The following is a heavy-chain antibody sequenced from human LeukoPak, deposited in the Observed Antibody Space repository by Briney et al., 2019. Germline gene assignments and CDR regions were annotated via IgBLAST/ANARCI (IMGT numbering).Heavy chain of an antibody. Sequence: GASVKVSFKASGYTFTGYYMHWVRQAPGQGLEWMGWINPNSGGTNYAQKFQGRVTMTRDTSISTAYMELSRLRSDDTAVYYCARDVVGLVATRGGVNWFDPWGQGTLVTVSS. V-gene: IGHV1-2*02. J-gene: IGHJ5*02. CDR3: ARDVVGLVATRGGVNWFDP. D-gene: IGHD5-12*01. CDR2: INPNSGGT. CDR1: GYTFTGYY.